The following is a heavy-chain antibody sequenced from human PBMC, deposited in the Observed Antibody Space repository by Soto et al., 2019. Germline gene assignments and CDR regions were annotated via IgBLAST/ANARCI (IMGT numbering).Heavy chain of an antibody. CDR2: ISYDGSNK. J-gene: IGHJ6*02. CDR3: AKDGGAMDV. Sequence: QVQLVESGGGVVQPGRSLRLSCAASGFTFSSYGMHWVRQAPGKGLEWVAVISYDGSNKYYADSVKGRFTISRDNSKNTLYLQMNSLRAEDTAVYYCAKDGGAMDVWGQGTTFTVSS. CDR1: GFTFSSYG. V-gene: IGHV3-30*18. D-gene: IGHD3-16*01.